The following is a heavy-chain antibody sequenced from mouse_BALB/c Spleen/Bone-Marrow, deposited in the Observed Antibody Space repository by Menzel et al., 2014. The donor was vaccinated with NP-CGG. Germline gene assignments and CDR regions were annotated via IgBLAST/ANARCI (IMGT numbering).Heavy chain of an antibody. Sequence: EVKVVESGGGLVQPGGSRKLSCAAYGFTFSSFGMHWVRQAPEKGLEWVAYINSGSGTIYYADTVKGRFTISRDNPKNTLFLQMTSLRSEDTAMYYCARFYYGSSYKNWYFDVWGAGTTVTVSS. J-gene: IGHJ1*01. CDR1: GFTFSSFG. CDR3: ARFYYGSSYKNWYFDV. D-gene: IGHD1-1*01. V-gene: IGHV5-17*02. CDR2: INSGSGTI.